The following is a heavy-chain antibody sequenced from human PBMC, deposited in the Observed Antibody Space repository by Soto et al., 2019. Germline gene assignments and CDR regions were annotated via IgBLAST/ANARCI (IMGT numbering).Heavy chain of an antibody. V-gene: IGHV4-59*08. CDR2: IYYSGST. J-gene: IGHJ3*01. D-gene: IGHD1-26*01. Sequence: QVQLQESAPGLVKPSETLSLTCTVSDDSISPYYWSWIRQPPGKGLEWIGYIYYSGSTNYNPSLKSRVTISVDTSKTQFSLKLSSVTAADTAVYYCARRSYGAFDFWGQGTIVTVAS. CDR1: DDSISPYY. CDR3: ARRSYGAFDF.